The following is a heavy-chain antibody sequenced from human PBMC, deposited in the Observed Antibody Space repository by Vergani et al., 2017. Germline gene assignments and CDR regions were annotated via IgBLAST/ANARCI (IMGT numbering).Heavy chain of an antibody. D-gene: IGHD5-18*01. V-gene: IGHV3-48*01. CDR3: ARTGSGYNYSYTFDY. CDR1: GFTFSSYS. J-gene: IGHJ4*02. Sequence: EVQLVESGGGLVQPGGSLRLSCAASGFTFSSYSMNWVRQAPGKGLEWISYITISSSNIYYADSVKGRFTISRDNAKNTLYLQMNSLRAEDTALYYCARTGSGYNYSYTFDYWGQGTLVTVSS. CDR2: ITISSSNI.